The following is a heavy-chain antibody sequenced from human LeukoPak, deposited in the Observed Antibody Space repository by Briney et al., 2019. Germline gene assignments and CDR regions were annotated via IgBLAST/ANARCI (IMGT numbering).Heavy chain of an antibody. CDR3: ARDRGSSGYYYYMDV. CDR1: GYSISSGYY. CDR2: IYHSGST. J-gene: IGHJ6*03. V-gene: IGHV4-38-2*02. Sequence: SETLSLTCAVSGYSISSGYYGGWSRQPPGEGLEWIGSIYHSGSTYYNPSLKSRVTISVDTSKNQFSLKLSSVTAADTAVYYCARDRGSSGYYYYMDVWGKGTTVTVSS. D-gene: IGHD6-6*01.